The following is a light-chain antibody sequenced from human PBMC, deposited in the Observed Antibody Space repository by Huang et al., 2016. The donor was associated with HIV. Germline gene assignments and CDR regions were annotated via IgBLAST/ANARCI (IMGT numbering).Light chain of an antibody. Sequence: EIEMTQSPATLSVSPGERATLSCRASHSVDRDLAWSQQKPGQAPRGLIYDASPRATGVAAKFNATGSGTEFSLTITNLQFDDFAVYYCQQYNDWPPLTFGGGTKVEI. J-gene: IGKJ4*01. V-gene: IGKV3-15*01. CDR1: HSVDRD. CDR2: DAS. CDR3: QQYNDWPPLT.